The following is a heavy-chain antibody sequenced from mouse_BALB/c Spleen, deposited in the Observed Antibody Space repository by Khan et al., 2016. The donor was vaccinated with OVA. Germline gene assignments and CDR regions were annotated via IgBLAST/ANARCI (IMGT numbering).Heavy chain of an antibody. CDR1: GYTFINYW. CDR3: ARRGLRWDFDY. J-gene: IGHJ2*01. D-gene: IGHD1-1*01. CDR2: INPSTGYT. Sequence: QVQLKQSGAELAKPGASVKMSCKASGYTFINYWILWVKQRPGQGLEWIGYINPSTGYTEYNQNFKDKATLTADKSSSTAYMQLSSLTSEDSAVYYCARRGLRWDFDYWGPCTTLPVSS. V-gene: IGHV1-7*01.